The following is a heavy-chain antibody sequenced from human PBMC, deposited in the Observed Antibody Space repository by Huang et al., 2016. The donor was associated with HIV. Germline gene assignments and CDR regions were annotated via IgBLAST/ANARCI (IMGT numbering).Heavy chain of an antibody. V-gene: IGHV5-51*01. Sequence: VQLVQSGAEVKKPGESLKISCKGSGYSFSSYWIAWVRQMPGKGLEWIGIIFPDDSDTTYGPSFEGQVTISADKSIGTAYLQWSSLKASDTAMYYCARRFSSSSGYFDYWGQGSLVTVSS. J-gene: IGHJ4*02. CDR3: ARRFSSSSGYFDY. CDR2: IFPDDSDT. D-gene: IGHD6-6*01. CDR1: GYSFSSYW.